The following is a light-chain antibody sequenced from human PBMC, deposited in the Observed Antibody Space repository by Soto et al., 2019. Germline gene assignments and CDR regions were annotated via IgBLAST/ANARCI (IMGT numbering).Light chain of an antibody. CDR1: QSVNSAH. CDR2: AAS. J-gene: IGKJ2*01. CDR3: QHYGWSPQ. V-gene: IGKV3-20*01. Sequence: EIVLTQSPGTLSLSPGERATLSCRTSQSVNSAHLAWYRQRPGQTPSLLIYAASKRAAGTPDRFSGGGTGTDFTLTISRLEPEDFAMYFCQHYGWSPQFVQWTKLEI.